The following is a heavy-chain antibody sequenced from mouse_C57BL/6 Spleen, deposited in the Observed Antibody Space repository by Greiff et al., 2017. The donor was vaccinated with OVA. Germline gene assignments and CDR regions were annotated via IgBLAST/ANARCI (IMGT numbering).Heavy chain of an antibody. J-gene: IGHJ2*01. CDR2: INPNNGGT. Sequence: EVQLQQSGPELVKPGASVKLSCKASGYTFTDYYMNWVKQSHGQGLEWIGDINPNNGGTSYNQKFKGKATLTADKSSSTAYMELRSLTSEDSAVYYCAREGALIATVVSYGDYFDDWGQGTTLTVSS. CDR1: GYTFTDYY. D-gene: IGHD1-1*01. V-gene: IGHV1-26*01. CDR3: AREGALIATVVSYGDYFDD.